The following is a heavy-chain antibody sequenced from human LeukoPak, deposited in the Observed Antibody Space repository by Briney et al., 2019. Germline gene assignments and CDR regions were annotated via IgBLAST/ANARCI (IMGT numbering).Heavy chain of an antibody. CDR1: GFTFSVYS. J-gene: IGHJ4*02. V-gene: IGHV3-21*01. CDR3: ARDTRIITIDY. D-gene: IGHD3-22*01. Sequence: GGSLRLSCAASGFTFSVYSMNWVRQAPGKGLEWVSSISSSSRDIYYADSVKGRFTVSRDNAKNSLYLQMNSLRAEDTAVYYCARDTRIITIDYWGQGTLVTVSS. CDR2: ISSSSRDI.